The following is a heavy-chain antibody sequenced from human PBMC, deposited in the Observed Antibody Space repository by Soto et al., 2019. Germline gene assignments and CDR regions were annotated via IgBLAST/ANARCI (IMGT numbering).Heavy chain of an antibody. D-gene: IGHD6-13*01. CDR3: ARGRFLEAAGPNWFDP. CDR2: MNPNSGNT. Sequence: QVQLVQSGAEVKKPGASVKVSCKASGYTLTSYDINWVRQATGQGLEWMGWMNPNSGNTGYAQKFQGRVTMTRNTSISTAYMELSSLRSEDTAVYYCARGRFLEAAGPNWFDPWGQGTLVTVSS. CDR1: GYTLTSYD. V-gene: IGHV1-8*01. J-gene: IGHJ5*02.